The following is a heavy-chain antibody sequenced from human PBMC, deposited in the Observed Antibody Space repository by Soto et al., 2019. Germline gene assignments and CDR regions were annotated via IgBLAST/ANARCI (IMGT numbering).Heavy chain of an antibody. V-gene: IGHV4-61*08. J-gene: IGHJ5*01. Sequence: PSVTMSVTWSVAGGYIISGGYYWSWIRQHPGKGLVWIGYIYFSGSTNYNPFLKSRVTTYVEMSKKQFSLKLTGETAADTAVYYGAKDGTRDSCSGGSGYRPETFDSWGQGILVTVSS. CDR3: AKDGTRDSCSGGSGYRPETFDS. CDR1: GGYIISGGYY. D-gene: IGHD2-15*01. CDR2: IYFSGST.